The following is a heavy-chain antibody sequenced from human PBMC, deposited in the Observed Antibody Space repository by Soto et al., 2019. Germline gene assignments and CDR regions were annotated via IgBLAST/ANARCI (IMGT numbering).Heavy chain of an antibody. Sequence: QVQLVQSGAEVKKPGSSVKVSCKACGGTFSSYAISWVRQAPGQGLEWMGGIIPIFGTANYAQKFQGRVTITADESTSTAYMELSSLRSEDTAVYYCARDQRDGYNNSYYYGMDVWGQGTTVTVS. V-gene: IGHV1-69*12. CDR1: GGTFSSYA. CDR2: IIPIFGTA. CDR3: ARDQRDGYNNSYYYGMDV. D-gene: IGHD5-12*01. J-gene: IGHJ6*02.